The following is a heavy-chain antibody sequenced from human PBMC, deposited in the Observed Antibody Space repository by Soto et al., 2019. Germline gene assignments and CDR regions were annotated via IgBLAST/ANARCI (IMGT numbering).Heavy chain of an antibody. D-gene: IGHD3-10*01. CDR2: ISSSSSYI. CDR1: GFTFSGYS. J-gene: IGHJ5*02. CDR3: ATDRSSAGWFDP. V-gene: IGHV3-21*01. Sequence: PGGSLRLSCAASGFTFSGYSMNWVRQAPGKGLEWVSSISSSSSYIYSADSVKGRFTISRDNAKNSLYLQMNSLRVEDTAVYYCATDRSSAGWFDPWGQGTLVTVSS.